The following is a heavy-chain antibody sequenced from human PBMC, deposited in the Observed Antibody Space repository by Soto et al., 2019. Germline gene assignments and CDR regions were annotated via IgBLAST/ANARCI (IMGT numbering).Heavy chain of an antibody. CDR3: ANGYPGVGYYYMDV. J-gene: IGHJ6*03. D-gene: IGHD1-1*01. CDR2: ISGSGGST. Sequence: GGSLRLSCAASGFTFSSYAMSWVRQAPGKGLEWVSAISGSGGSTYYADSVKGRFTISRDNSKLYLQMNSLRAEDTAVYYCANGYPGVGYYYMDVWGKGTTVTVSS. V-gene: IGHV3-23*01. CDR1: GFTFSSYA.